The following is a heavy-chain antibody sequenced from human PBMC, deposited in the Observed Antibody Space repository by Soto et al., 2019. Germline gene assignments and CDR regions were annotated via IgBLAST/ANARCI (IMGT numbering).Heavy chain of an antibody. CDR2: INPNSGGT. CDR3: ARGKRKWLRGAFDI. Sequence: ASVQVSCKASGYTFTGYYMHWVRQAPGQGLEWMGWINPNSGGTNYAQKFQGWVTMTRDTSISTAYMELSRLRSDDTAVYYCARGKRKWLRGAFDIWGQGTMVTVSS. V-gene: IGHV1-2*04. CDR1: GYTFTGYY. J-gene: IGHJ3*02. D-gene: IGHD5-12*01.